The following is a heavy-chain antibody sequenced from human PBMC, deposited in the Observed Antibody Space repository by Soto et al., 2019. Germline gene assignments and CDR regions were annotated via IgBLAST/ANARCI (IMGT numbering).Heavy chain of an antibody. Sequence: QVQLVKSGGGVVQPGRSLRLSCAASGFPFNIFGIHWVRQAPGEGLEWVAVIWFDGSKEYYGGSVRGRFTVSRDNSKNTVYLQMNSLRGDDTAIYYCARSGCSGGTCYRGYDAFDVWGQGTMVTVSS. V-gene: IGHV3-33*01. J-gene: IGHJ3*01. CDR1: GFPFNIFG. CDR3: ARSGCSGGTCYRGYDAFDV. D-gene: IGHD2-15*01. CDR2: IWFDGSKE.